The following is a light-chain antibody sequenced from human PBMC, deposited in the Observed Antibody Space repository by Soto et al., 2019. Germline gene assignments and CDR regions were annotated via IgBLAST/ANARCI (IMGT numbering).Light chain of an antibody. CDR3: SSYAGSNNYV. CDR2: EVN. CDR1: SSDVGGYNY. V-gene: IGLV2-8*01. J-gene: IGLJ1*01. Sequence: QSALTQPPSASWSPGQSVTISCTGTSSDVGGYNYVSWFQQHPGKAPKLMIYEVNKRPSGVPDRFSGSKPGNTASLTVSGLQADDEADYYCSSYAGSNNYVYGSGTKVTVL.